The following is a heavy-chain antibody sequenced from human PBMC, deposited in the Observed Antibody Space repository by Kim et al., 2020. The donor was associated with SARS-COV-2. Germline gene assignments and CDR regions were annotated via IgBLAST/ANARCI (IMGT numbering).Heavy chain of an antibody. CDR2: ISAYNGNT. J-gene: IGHJ6*02. D-gene: IGHD5-12*01. V-gene: IGHV1-18*04. CDR3: ARDAHPGYSGYDYYYYGMDV. Sequence: ASVKVSCKASGYTFTSYGISWVRQAPGQELEWMGWISAYNGNTNYAQKLQGRVTMTTDTSTSTAYMELRSLRSDDTAVYYCARDAHPGYSGYDYYYYGMDVWGQGTTVTVSS. CDR1: GYTFTSYG.